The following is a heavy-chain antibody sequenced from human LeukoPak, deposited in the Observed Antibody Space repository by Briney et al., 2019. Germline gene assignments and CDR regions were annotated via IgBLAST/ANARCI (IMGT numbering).Heavy chain of an antibody. CDR1: GLTFSAYW. V-gene: IGHV3-74*01. Sequence: PGGSLRLSCAASGLTFSAYWMYWVRQAPGKGLVWVSRINTDGSSTAYADYVKGRFTISRDNAKNTLYLHVDSLRAEDTAVYYCARVGVGTTFDYWGQGTLVTVSS. J-gene: IGHJ4*02. D-gene: IGHD2/OR15-2a*01. CDR3: ARVGVGTTFDY. CDR2: INTDGSST.